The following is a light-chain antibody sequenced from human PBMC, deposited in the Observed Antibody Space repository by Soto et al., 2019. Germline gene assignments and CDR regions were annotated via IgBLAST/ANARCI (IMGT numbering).Light chain of an antibody. CDR1: QSVSSY. Sequence: EIVLTQSPATLSLSPGERATLSCRASQSVSSYLAWYQHKPGQAPRLLIYDASNRATGMPARFSGSGSGTDFTLTISSLEPEDFAVYYCQQRSDWPTFGPGTKVDIK. CDR2: DAS. CDR3: QQRSDWPT. J-gene: IGKJ3*01. V-gene: IGKV3-11*01.